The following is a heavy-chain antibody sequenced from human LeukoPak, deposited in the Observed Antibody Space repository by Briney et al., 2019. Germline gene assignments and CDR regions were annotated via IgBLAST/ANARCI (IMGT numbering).Heavy chain of an antibody. CDR3: ARGAGNYYNPVSSYYYGMDV. CDR2: INPSGGST. J-gene: IGHJ6*02. Sequence: GASVKVSCKASGYTFSSYYMHWVRQAPGQGLEWMGIINPSGGSTNYAQKFQGRVTMTRDTSTSTVYMELSSLRSEDTAVYYCARGAGNYYNPVSSYYYGMDVWGQGTTVTISS. CDR1: GYTFSSYY. V-gene: IGHV1-46*01. D-gene: IGHD3-10*01.